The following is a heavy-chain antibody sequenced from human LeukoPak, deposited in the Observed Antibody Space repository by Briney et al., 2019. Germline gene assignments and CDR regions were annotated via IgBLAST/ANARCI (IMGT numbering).Heavy chain of an antibody. CDR2: ISSSSYI. D-gene: IGHD6-13*01. CDR1: GFTFSSYS. J-gene: IGHJ4*02. CDR3: AINSSQATIDY. Sequence: GGSLRLSCAASGFTFSSYSMNWVRQAPGKGLEWVSSISSSSYIYYADSVKGRFTISRDNAKNSLYLQMNSLRAEDTAVYYCAINSSQATIDYWGQGTLVTVSS. V-gene: IGHV3-21*01.